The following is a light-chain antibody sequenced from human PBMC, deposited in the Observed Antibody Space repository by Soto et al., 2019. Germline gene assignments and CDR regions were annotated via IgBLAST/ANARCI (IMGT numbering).Light chain of an antibody. CDR2: GES. Sequence: EIVVTQSPATLSVSPGERATLSCRASQSVSSNLAWYQQKPGQAPRLLIHGESTRATGIPDRFSGSGSGTEFTLTISSLQSEDFAVYYCQQYNNWPPWTFGQGTKVEIK. CDR1: QSVSSN. CDR3: QQYNNWPPWT. V-gene: IGKV3-15*01. J-gene: IGKJ1*01.